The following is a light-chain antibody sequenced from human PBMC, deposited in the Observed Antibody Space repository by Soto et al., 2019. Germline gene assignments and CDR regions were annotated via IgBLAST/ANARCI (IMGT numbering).Light chain of an antibody. Sequence: QSVLTQPASVSGSPGQSITISCTGTSSDVGGYNYVSWYQQHPGKAPKLMIYDVSNRPSGVSNRFSGSKSGNTASLTISGGQHDEEADDYCSSYTGSSTLLVFGGGTKLTVL. V-gene: IGLV2-14*01. CDR3: SSYTGSSTLLV. CDR2: DVS. J-gene: IGLJ2*01. CDR1: SSDVGGYNY.